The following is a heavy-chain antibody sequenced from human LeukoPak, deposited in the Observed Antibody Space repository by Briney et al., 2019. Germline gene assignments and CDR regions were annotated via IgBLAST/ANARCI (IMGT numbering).Heavy chain of an antibody. CDR3: ARRLMYYYDSSGYDVAFDI. J-gene: IGHJ3*02. V-gene: IGHV5-51*01. D-gene: IGHD3-22*01. Sequence: GESLKISCKGSGYNFTNYWIGWVRQMPGKGLEWMGVIYPGDSDTIYSPSFQGQVTISADKSIITAYLQWSSLKASDTAMYYCARRLMYYYDSSGYDVAFDIWGQGTMVTVSS. CDR2: IYPGDSDT. CDR1: GYNFTNYW.